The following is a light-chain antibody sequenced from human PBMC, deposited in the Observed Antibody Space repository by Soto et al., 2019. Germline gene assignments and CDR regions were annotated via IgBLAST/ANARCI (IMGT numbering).Light chain of an antibody. CDR1: QNISSY. J-gene: IGKJ4*01. CDR2: DAS. V-gene: IGKV3-11*01. CDR3: QQRSNWPPFLT. Sequence: IVLRQSPATLSLSPGERATLSCRASQNISSYLAWYQQKPGQAPRLLIYDASNRATGIPARFSGSGSGTDFTLTISSLEPEDFAVYYCQQRSNWPPFLTFGGVTKVEI.